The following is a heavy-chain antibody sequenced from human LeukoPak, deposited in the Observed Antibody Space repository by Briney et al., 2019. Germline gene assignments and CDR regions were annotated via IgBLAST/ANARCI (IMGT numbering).Heavy chain of an antibody. Sequence: SVKVSCKASGCTFSSYAISLVRQAPAAGLELMGRTIPIFGAANYAQQFQGRVTITTDETTSTAYMELSRLRSEDTAVYYCARNIAVAGIWFDPWGQGTLVTVSS. J-gene: IGHJ5*02. D-gene: IGHD6-19*01. CDR3: ARNIAVAGIWFDP. CDR2: TIPIFGAA. CDR1: GCTFSSYA. V-gene: IGHV1-69*05.